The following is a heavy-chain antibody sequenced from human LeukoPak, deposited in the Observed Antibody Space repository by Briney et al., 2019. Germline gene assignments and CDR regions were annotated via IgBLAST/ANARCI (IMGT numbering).Heavy chain of an antibody. Sequence: GGSLRLSCAASGFTVSSNYMNWVRQAPGKGLEWVSVIYSGGSTYYADSVKGRFTISRDNSKNTLYLQMNSLRAEDTAVYYCAREGAAAAAYYWGQGTLVTVSS. CDR2: IYSGGST. J-gene: IGHJ4*02. D-gene: IGHD2-2*01. V-gene: IGHV3-53*01. CDR3: AREGAAAAAYY. CDR1: GFTVSSNY.